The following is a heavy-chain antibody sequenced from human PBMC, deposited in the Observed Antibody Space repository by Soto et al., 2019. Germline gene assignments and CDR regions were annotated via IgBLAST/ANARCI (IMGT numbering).Heavy chain of an antibody. CDR3: ARSGEMATIKDAFDI. CDR1: GGSISIGGYY. CDR2: IYYSGST. V-gene: IGHV4-31*03. J-gene: IGHJ3*02. Sequence: SETLSVTCTISGGSISIGGYYWSWIRQHPGKGLEWIGYIYYSGSTYYNPSLKSRVTISVDTSKNQFSLKLSSVTAADTAVYYCARSGEMATIKDAFDIWGQGTMVTVSS. D-gene: IGHD5-12*01.